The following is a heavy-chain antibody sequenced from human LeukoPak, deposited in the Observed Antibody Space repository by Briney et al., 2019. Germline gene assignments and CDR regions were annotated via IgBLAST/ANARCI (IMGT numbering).Heavy chain of an antibody. J-gene: IGHJ4*02. CDR2: ISANGGGT. V-gene: IGHV3-23*01. CDR3: AKGSSPFDY. Sequence: GGSLRLSCAASGFTFSNYAMGWVRQAPGKGLEWVSAISANGGGTYYADSVKGRFTISRDNSKNTLYLQMNSLRAEDTAVYYCAKGSSPFDYWGQGTLVTVSS. D-gene: IGHD6-13*01. CDR1: GFTFSNYA.